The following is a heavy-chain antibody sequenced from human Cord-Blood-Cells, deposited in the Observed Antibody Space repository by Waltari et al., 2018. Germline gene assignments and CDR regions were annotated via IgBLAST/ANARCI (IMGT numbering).Heavy chain of an antibody. CDR2: TTPIFGTA. V-gene: IGHV1-69*01. CDR1: GGTFSSYA. J-gene: IGHJ2*01. CDR3: ASDRGQSWYFDL. Sequence: QVQLVQSGAEVKKPGSSVKVSCKASGGTFSSYAISWVRQAPGQGLEWMGGTTPIFGTASYEQKFQGRDTITPDESTSTAYMGLSSLRSEDTAVYYCASDRGQSWYFDLWGRGTLVTVSS. D-gene: IGHD3-10*01.